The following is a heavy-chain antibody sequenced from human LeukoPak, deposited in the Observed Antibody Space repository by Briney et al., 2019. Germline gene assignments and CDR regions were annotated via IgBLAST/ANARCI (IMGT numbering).Heavy chain of an antibody. CDR1: GFNFNNYW. CDR3: ARSSSSSWFYAFDI. J-gene: IGHJ3*02. D-gene: IGHD6-13*01. CDR2: IKQDGSEK. V-gene: IGHV3-7*01. Sequence: PGGSLRLSCAASGFNFNNYWMAWVRRTPGKGLECLASIKQDGSEKYYVDSVKGRFTVSRDNADNLLYLQMNRLRAEDTAVFYCARSSSSSWFYAFDIWGQGTLVTVSA.